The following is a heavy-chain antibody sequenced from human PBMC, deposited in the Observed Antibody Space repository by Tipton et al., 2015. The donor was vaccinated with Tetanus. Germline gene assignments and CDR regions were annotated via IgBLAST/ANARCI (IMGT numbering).Heavy chain of an antibody. CDR3: ARSHGSGGLLWFDS. CDR1: GGSINNGAYT. J-gene: IGHJ5*01. CDR2: IFHTGGT. V-gene: IGHV4-30-2*06. Sequence: TLSLTCTVSGGSINNGAYTWSWIRQSPGKGLEWIGYIFHTGGTYYNPSLKSRVTISVDGPKNQFSLNLKSVTAAVTAVYYCARSHGSGGLLWFDSWGQGTLVTVSS. D-gene: IGHD3-10*01.